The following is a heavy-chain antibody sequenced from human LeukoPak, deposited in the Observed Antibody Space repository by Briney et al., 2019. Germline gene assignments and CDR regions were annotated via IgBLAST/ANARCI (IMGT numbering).Heavy chain of an antibody. V-gene: IGHV3-23*01. CDR2: MSSSGAGT. Sequence: GGSLRLSCVASGLTFNIYAMSWVRQAPGKGLEWVSVMSSSGAGTYYADSVKGRFTISRDNSKSTLYLQMNSLRAEDTAVYYCAKEFGDSSGYYFNPPFDYWGQGTLVTVFS. D-gene: IGHD3-22*01. J-gene: IGHJ4*02. CDR3: AKEFGDSSGYYFNPPFDY. CDR1: GLTFNIYA.